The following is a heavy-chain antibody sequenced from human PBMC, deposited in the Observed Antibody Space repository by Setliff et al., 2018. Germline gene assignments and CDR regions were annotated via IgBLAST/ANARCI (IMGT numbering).Heavy chain of an antibody. CDR3: AKEHVVISYVSNTHQHYGMDV. V-gene: IGHV4-61*02. D-gene: IGHD2-21*01. CDR1: GASLRSGSYY. CDR2: IYTSGAT. Sequence: SETLSLTCTVSGASLRSGSYYWSWIRQPAGKGLEWIGRIYTSGATTYSPSLKSRVSISADTSKNLLSLTLKSVTAADTAVYYCAKEHVVISYVSNTHQHYGMDVWGQGTTVTV. J-gene: IGHJ6*02.